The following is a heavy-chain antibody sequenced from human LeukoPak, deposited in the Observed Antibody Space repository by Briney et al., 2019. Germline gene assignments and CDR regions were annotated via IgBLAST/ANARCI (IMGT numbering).Heavy chain of an antibody. Sequence: GGSLRLSCAASGFTFSSYAMGWVRQAPGKRPEWVSSLTDSGGTTYYVDSVKGRFTISRDNSKNTLYLQMNSLRAEDTAVYYRAKGQVGPTPFDYWGQGTLVTVSS. CDR2: LTDSGGTT. CDR3: AKGQVGPTPFDY. J-gene: IGHJ4*02. D-gene: IGHD1-26*01. CDR1: GFTFSSYA. V-gene: IGHV3-23*01.